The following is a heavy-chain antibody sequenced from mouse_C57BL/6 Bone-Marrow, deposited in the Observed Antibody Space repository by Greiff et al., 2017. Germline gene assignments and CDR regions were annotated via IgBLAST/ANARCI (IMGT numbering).Heavy chain of an antibody. CDR1: GYAFSSSW. CDR2: IYPGDGDT. V-gene: IGHV1-82*01. Sequence: QVQLQQSGPELVKPGASVKISCKASGYAFSSSWMNWVKQRPGKGLEWIGRIYPGDGDTNYNGKFKGKATLTADKSSSTAYMQLSSLTSEDSAVYVCARSSWLLRSFDYWGQGTTLTVSS. J-gene: IGHJ2*01. CDR3: ARSSWLLRSFDY. D-gene: IGHD2-3*01.